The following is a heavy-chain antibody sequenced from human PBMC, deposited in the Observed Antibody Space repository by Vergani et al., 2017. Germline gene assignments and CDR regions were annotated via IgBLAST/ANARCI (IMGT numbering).Heavy chain of an antibody. CDR3: ARGTTVVTPWDDY. Sequence: EVQLVQSGAEVKKPGESLKISCKGSGYSFTSYWIGWVRPMPGKGLEWMGNSYPGDSNTRYSPSFQGQVTISADKSISTSYLQWSSLKASDTATYDCARGTTVVTPWDDYWGQGTLVTVSS. D-gene: IGHD4-23*01. CDR2: SYPGDSNT. CDR1: GYSFTSYW. J-gene: IGHJ4*02. V-gene: IGHV5-51*01.